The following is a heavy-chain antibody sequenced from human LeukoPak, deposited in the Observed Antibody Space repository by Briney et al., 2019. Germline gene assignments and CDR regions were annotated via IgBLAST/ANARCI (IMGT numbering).Heavy chain of an antibody. CDR3: ATEQEGRRAAFDH. Sequence: GGSLRLSCAASGFTFSSYWMHWVRQAPGKGLVWVSRINSDGSSTSYADSVKGRFTISRDNAKNTLYLQMNSLRAEDTAVYYCATEQEGRRAAFDHWGQGTLVTVSS. J-gene: IGHJ4*02. CDR1: GFTFSSYW. CDR2: INSDGSST. V-gene: IGHV3-74*01. D-gene: IGHD1/OR15-1a*01.